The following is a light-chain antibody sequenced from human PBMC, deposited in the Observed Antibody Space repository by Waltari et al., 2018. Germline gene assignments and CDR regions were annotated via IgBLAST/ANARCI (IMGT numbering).Light chain of an antibody. J-gene: IGKJ5*01. CDR1: QDISNQ. V-gene: IGKV1-33*01. CDR2: DAS. CDR3: QQYDNLPSIT. Sequence: IQITQSPSSLSASVGDRVTITCQASQDISNQLNWYQQKTGNTPKLLIYDASTLETGVPSRFSGSGSGTDFTFTITSLQPEDIATYYCQQYDNLPSITFGQGTRLDIK.